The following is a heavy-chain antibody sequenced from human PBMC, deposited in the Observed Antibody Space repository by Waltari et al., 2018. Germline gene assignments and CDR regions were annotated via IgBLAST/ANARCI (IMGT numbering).Heavy chain of an antibody. CDR3: AKVFSYYDSSGGGDY. V-gene: IGHV3-23*01. J-gene: IGHJ4*02. Sequence: EVQLLESGGGLVQPGGSLRLSCAPSGFTFSSYAMSWVRQAPGKGLEWVSAISGSGGSTYYADSVKGRFTISRDNSKNTLYLQMNSLRAEDTAVYYCAKVFSYYDSSGGGDYWGQGTLVTVSS. CDR1: GFTFSSYA. CDR2: ISGSGGST. D-gene: IGHD3-22*01.